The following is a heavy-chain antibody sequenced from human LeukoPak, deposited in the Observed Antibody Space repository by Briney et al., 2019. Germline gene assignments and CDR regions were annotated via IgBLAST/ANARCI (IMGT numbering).Heavy chain of an antibody. CDR3: ARDPYCSSISCPAYFDY. Sequence: ASVKVSCKASGYTFTSYYMHCVRQAPGQGLEWMGIINPSGGTTSSAQKFQGRVTMTRDTSTSTVYMELSSLRSEDTAVYYCARDPYCSSISCPAYFDYWGQGTLVTVSS. CDR2: INPSGGTT. CDR1: GYTFTSYY. J-gene: IGHJ4*02. V-gene: IGHV1-46*01. D-gene: IGHD2-2*01.